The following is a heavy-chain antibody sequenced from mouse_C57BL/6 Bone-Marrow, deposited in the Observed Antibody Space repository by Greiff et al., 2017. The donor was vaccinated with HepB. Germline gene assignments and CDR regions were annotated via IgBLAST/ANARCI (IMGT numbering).Heavy chain of an antibody. V-gene: IGHV7-1*01. CDR2: SRNKANDYTT. D-gene: IGHD1-1*01. CDR3: ARAPLSSSWYFDV. CDR1: GFTFSDFY. J-gene: IGHJ1*03. Sequence: EVMLVESGGGLVQSGRSLRLSCATSGFTFSDFYMEWVRQAPGKGLEWIAASRNKANDYTTEYSASVKGRFIVSRDTSQSILYLQMNALRAEDTAIYYCARAPLSSSWYFDVWGTGTTVTVSS.